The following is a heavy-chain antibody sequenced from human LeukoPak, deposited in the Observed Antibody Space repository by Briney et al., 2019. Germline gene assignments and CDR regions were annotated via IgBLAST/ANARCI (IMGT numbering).Heavy chain of an antibody. Sequence: GGSLRLSCAASGFSFSSYNMNWVRQAPGKGLEWVSAISGSGGSTYYADSVKGRFTISRDNSKNTLYLQMNSLRAEDTAVYYCAKGDSSGWFNYYMDVWGKGTTVTVSS. V-gene: IGHV3-23*01. J-gene: IGHJ6*03. CDR2: ISGSGGST. CDR3: AKGDSSGWFNYYMDV. CDR1: GFSFSSYN. D-gene: IGHD6-19*01.